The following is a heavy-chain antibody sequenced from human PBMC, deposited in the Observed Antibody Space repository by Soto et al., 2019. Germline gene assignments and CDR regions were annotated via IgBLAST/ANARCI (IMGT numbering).Heavy chain of an antibody. CDR2: INHSGST. J-gene: IGHJ5*02. D-gene: IGHD6-13*01. Sequence: LSLTCAVYGGSFSGYYWSWIRQPPGKGLEWIGEINHSGSTNYNPSLKSRVTISVDTSKNQFSLKLSSVTAADTAVYYCARVSGMAAAVTYNWFDPWGQGTLVTVSS. CDR1: GGSFSGYY. CDR3: ARVSGMAAAVTYNWFDP. V-gene: IGHV4-34*01.